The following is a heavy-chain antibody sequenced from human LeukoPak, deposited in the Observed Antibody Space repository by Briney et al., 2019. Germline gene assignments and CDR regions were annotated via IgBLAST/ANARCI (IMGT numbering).Heavy chain of an antibody. CDR1: GFTFSNAW. CDR3: TTTYHYDSSPGSFDY. Sequence: GGSLRLSCAASGFTFSNAWMSWVRQAPGKGLEWVGRIKSKTDGGTTDYAAPVKGRFTISRDDSKNTLYLLLNSLKTEDTGVYYCTTTYHYDSSPGSFDYWGQGTLVTVSS. D-gene: IGHD3-22*01. V-gene: IGHV3-15*01. CDR2: IKSKTDGGTT. J-gene: IGHJ4*02.